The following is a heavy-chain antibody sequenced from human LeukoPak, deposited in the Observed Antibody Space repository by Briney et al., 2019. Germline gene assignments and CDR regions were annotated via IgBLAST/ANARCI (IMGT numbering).Heavy chain of an antibody. Sequence: ASVKVSCKASGYTFTGYYMHWVRQAPGQGLEWMGIINPSGGSTSYAQKFQGRVTMTRDTSTSTVYMELSSLRSEDTAVYYCARSSISLLERPISGWFDPWGQGTLVTVSS. D-gene: IGHD1-1*01. CDR2: INPSGGST. CDR1: GYTFTGYY. J-gene: IGHJ5*02. CDR3: ARSSISLLERPISGWFDP. V-gene: IGHV1-46*01.